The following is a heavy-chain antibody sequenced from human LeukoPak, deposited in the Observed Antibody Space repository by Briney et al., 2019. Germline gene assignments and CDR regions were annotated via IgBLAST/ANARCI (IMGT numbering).Heavy chain of an antibody. D-gene: IGHD1-26*01. CDR3: ARGVGSGSRLRAEDY. CDR2: IYSGGST. CDR1: GFTVSSNY. J-gene: IGHJ4*02. V-gene: IGHV3-53*01. Sequence: PGGSLRLSCAASGFTVSSNYMSWVRQAPGKGLEWVSVIYSGGSTYYADSVKGRFTISRDNSKNTLYLQMNSLRAEDTAVYYCARGVGSGSRLRAEDYWGQGTLVTVSS.